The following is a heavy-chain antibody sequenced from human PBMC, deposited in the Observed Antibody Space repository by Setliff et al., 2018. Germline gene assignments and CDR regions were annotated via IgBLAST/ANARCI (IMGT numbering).Heavy chain of an antibody. V-gene: IGHV4-59*01. CDR1: GGSISPYF. CDR3: VRDRTAYSYGLGV. D-gene: IGHD5-18*01. CDR2: IYHNGNT. Sequence: PSETLSLTCSVSGGSISPYFWSWIRQPPGKGLEWIGYIYHNGNTNFNPSLKTRVTMSVDTSKSQFALNLTSVTAADTAVYYCVRDRTAYSYGLGVWGQGTTVTVSS. J-gene: IGHJ6*02.